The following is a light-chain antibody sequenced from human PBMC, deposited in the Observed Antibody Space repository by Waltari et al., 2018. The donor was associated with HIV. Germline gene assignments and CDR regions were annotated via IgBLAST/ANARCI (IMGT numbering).Light chain of an antibody. V-gene: IGLV2-23*01. CDR1: SSDVGGYKL. CDR2: EGS. CDR3: CSYAGSSTSV. Sequence: QSALTQPASVSGSPGQSLTLPCTGTSSDVGGYKLVSWYQQHPGKAPKLMIYEGSKRPSGVSNRFSGSKSGNTASLTISGLQAEDEADYYCCSYAGSSTSVFGGGTKLTVL. J-gene: IGLJ3*02.